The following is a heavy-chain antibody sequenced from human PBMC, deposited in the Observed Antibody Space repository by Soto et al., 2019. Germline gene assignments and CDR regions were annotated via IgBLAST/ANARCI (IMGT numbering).Heavy chain of an antibody. CDR3: ARLNYYDSSGYYYARSPSFDY. Sequence: SETLSLTCTVSGGSISSSSYYWGWIRQPPGKGLEWIGSIYYSGSIYYNLSLKSRVTISVDTSKNQFSLKLSSVTAADTAVYYCARLNYYDSSGYYYARSPSFDYWGQGTLVTVSS. V-gene: IGHV4-39*01. CDR2: IYYSGSI. D-gene: IGHD3-22*01. J-gene: IGHJ4*02. CDR1: GGSISSSSYY.